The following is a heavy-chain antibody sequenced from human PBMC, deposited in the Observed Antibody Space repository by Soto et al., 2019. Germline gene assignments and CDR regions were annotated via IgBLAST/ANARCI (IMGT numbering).Heavy chain of an antibody. D-gene: IGHD3-3*01. CDR1: VYTFTSYD. J-gene: IGHJ5*02. CDR2: MNPNSGNT. V-gene: IGHV1-8*01. Sequence: ASVKVSCKASVYTFTSYDINWVRQATGQGLEWMGWMNPNSGNTGYAQKFQGRVTMTRNTSISTAYMELSSLRSEDTAVYYCARGLKRITIFGVAVNGNWFDPWGQGTLVTVSS. CDR3: ARGLKRITIFGVAVNGNWFDP.